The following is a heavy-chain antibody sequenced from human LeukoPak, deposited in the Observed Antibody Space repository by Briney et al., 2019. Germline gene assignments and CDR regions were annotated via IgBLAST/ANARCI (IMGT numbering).Heavy chain of an antibody. CDR1: GFTCSSYA. J-gene: IGHJ6*02. CDR3: AKGDSSSAYYGMDV. CDR2: ISGGGGST. Sequence: GGSLRLSCAASGFTCSSYAMSWVRQAPGKGLEWVSGISGGGGSTYYADSVKGRCTISRDISKNTLYLQMDSLRAEDTAIYHCAKGDSSSAYYGMDVWGQGTTVTVSS. V-gene: IGHV3-23*01. D-gene: IGHD2-15*01.